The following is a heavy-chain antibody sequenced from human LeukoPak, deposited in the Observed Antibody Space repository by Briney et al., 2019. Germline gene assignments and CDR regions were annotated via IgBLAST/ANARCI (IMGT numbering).Heavy chain of an antibody. J-gene: IGHJ4*02. CDR1: GYIFTDYS. V-gene: IGHV1-2*02. D-gene: IGHD3-10*01. CDR3: ARGSWFGDLLYAQPAYYFDY. CDR2: ITSPSGGT. Sequence: SSVQVPCMASGYIFTDYSIHWLRQAPGQGLALMGWITSPSGGTNYAQNLQDRVTMTRDTSISTAYMDLSRLRSDDTAVYYCARGSWFGDLLYAQPAYYFDYWGQGTLVTVSS.